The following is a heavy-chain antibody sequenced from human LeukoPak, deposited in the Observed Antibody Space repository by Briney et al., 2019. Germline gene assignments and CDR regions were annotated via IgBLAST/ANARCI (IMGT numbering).Heavy chain of an antibody. CDR2: IRYDGSNK. J-gene: IGHJ3*01. CDR1: GFTFSSYG. Sequence: GGSLRLSCAASGFTFSSYGMHWVRQAPGKGLEWVAFIRYDGSNKYYADSVKGRFIISRDNAKNSLYLQMNSLRAEDTALYFCAKDRGGGSQLGDAFDVWGQGTMVSVSS. D-gene: IGHD2-15*01. V-gene: IGHV3-30*02. CDR3: AKDRGGGSQLGDAFDV.